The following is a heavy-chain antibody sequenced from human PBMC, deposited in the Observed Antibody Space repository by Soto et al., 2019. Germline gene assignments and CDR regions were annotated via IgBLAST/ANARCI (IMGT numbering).Heavy chain of an antibody. CDR2: INHSGST. D-gene: IGHD6-6*01. J-gene: IGHJ1*01. CDR3: ARGIMRGDGSSSGYFQH. V-gene: IGHV4-34*01. CDR1: GGSFSGYY. Sequence: SETLSLTCAVYGGSFSGYYWSWIRQPPGKGLEWIGEINHSGSTNYNPSLKSRVTISVDTSKNQFSLKLSSVTAADTAVYYCARGIMRGDGSSSGYFQHWGQGTLVTVSS.